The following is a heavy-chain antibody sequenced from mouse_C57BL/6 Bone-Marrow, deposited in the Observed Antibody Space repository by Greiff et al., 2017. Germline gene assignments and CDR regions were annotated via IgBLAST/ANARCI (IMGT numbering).Heavy chain of an antibody. CDR2: IYPRSGNT. V-gene: IGHV1-81*01. Sequence: VQLVESGAELARPGASVKLSCTASGYTFTSYGISWVKQRPGQGLEWIGEIYPRSGNTYYNEKFKGKATLTADKSSSTAYMELRSLTSEDAAVYFCARQYYGSHDYWGQGTTLTVSS. CDR3: ARQYYGSHDY. CDR1: GYTFTSYG. J-gene: IGHJ2*01. D-gene: IGHD1-1*01.